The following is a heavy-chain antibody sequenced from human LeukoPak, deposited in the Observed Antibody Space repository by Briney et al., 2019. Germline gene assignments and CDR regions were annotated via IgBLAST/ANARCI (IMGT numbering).Heavy chain of an antibody. J-gene: IGHJ2*01. CDR1: GGSINRINYY. CDR2: FYYGGST. CDR3: ARRGTDGIAAAGRYWYFDL. Sequence: SETLSLTCTVSGGSINRINYYWGWIRQPPGKGLEWIASFYYGGSTFYNPSLKSRVTIDVDTSKNQSSLNLGSATAADTAAYYCARRGTDGIAAAGRYWYFDLWGRGTLITVSS. V-gene: IGHV4-39*01. D-gene: IGHD6-13*01.